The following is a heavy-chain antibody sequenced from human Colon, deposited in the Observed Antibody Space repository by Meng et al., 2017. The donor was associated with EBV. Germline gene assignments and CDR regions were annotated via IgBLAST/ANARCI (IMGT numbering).Heavy chain of an antibody. V-gene: IGHV4-4*02. D-gene: IGHD1-26*01. Sequence: VQLKEPGPGLVHLSGTLPLTCGVSGVSISSNIRWTWVRQPPGKGLEWIGDIDDSGSTNYNPSLNSRISISLDKSKNHLSLKVNSVTAADTAVYYCARGKQDAWELLAYWGQGALVTVSS. CDR3: ARGKQDAWELLAY. CDR2: IDDSGST. CDR1: GVSISSNIR. J-gene: IGHJ4*02.